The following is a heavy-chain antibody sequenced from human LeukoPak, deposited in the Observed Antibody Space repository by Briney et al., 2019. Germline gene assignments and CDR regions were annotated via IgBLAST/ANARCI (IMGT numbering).Heavy chain of an antibody. D-gene: IGHD4-23*01. CDR2: INPNSGGT. V-gene: IGHV1-2*06. CDR1: GYTFTGYY. Sequence: ASVKVSCKASGYTFTGYYMHWARQAPGQGLEWMGRINPNSGGTNYAQKFQGRVTMTRDTSISTAYMELSRLRSDDTAVYYCARDSGDAVAVNWYFDLWGRGTLVTVSS. J-gene: IGHJ2*01. CDR3: ARDSGDAVAVNWYFDL.